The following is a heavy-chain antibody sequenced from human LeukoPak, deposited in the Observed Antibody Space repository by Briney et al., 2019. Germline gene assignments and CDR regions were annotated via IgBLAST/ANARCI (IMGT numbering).Heavy chain of an antibody. Sequence: SGPTLVNPSETLSPTCTVSGGSISSYYWSWIRQPPGKGLEWIGYISYSGSTNYNPSLKSRVTISVDTSKNQLSLKLNSVTAADTAVYYCARYIWGSYPTFEDYWGQGSLVTVSS. J-gene: IGHJ4*02. CDR3: ARYIWGSYPTFEDY. V-gene: IGHV4-59*01. CDR1: GGSISSYY. D-gene: IGHD3-16*02. CDR2: ISYSGST.